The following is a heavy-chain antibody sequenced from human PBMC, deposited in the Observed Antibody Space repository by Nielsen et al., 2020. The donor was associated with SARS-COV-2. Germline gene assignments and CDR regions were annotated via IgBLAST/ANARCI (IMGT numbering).Heavy chain of an antibody. CDR3: AREGDCNNGICYIRGMDV. J-gene: IGHJ6*03. CDR1: GFTFSSYA. D-gene: IGHD2-8*01. CDR2: ITGGGDNT. V-gene: IGHV3-23*01. Sequence: GESLKISCAASGFTFSSYAMSWVRQAPGKGLEWVSTITGGGDNTYHADSVKGRFTISRDNSKNSLYLQMNSLRVEDTAVYYCAREGDCNNGICYIRGMDVWGEGTTVTVSS.